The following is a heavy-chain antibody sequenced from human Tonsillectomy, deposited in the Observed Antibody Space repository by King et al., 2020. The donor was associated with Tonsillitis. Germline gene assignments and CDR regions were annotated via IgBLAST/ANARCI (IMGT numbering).Heavy chain of an antibody. D-gene: IGHD3-22*01. CDR1: GYSFSSYW. J-gene: IGHJ5*02. Sequence: VQLVESGAEVKKPGESLRISCKGSGYSFSSYWITWVRQMPGKGLEWVGTIDPSASLGTYNPSFEGHVTMSVDTSISTAYLQWSSLKAPDTAMYYCASLGPGGEGIAWLSWFDPWGQGTLVAVSS. CDR3: ASLGPGGEGIAWLSWFDP. V-gene: IGHV5-10-1*03. CDR2: IDPSASLG.